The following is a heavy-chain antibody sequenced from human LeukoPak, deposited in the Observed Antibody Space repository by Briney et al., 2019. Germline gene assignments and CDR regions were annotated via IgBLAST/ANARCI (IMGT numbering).Heavy chain of an antibody. CDR2: ISWNSGSI. CDR1: GFTFDDYA. J-gene: IGHJ4*02. Sequence: GGSLRLSCAASGFTFDDYAMHWVRQAPGKGLEWVSGISWNSGSIVYADSVKGRFTISRDNAKNSLYLQMNSLRAEDTAVYYCARDSNYYGSGSYHKDWGQGTLVTVSS. CDR3: ARDSNYYGSGSYHKD. V-gene: IGHV3-9*01. D-gene: IGHD3-10*01.